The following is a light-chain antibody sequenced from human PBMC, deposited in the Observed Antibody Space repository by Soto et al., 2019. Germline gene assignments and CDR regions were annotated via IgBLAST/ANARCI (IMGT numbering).Light chain of an antibody. CDR1: QSRGSNF. CDR2: ASS. J-gene: IGKJ5*01. Sequence: IMLTQCAGTWSLSPGERATLSGKTSQSRGSNFLAWYRYKPGQAPRLLIYASSNRATGIPDRFSGSASGTDFTLTINRLEPEDFAVYYCQLYGISPHFGQGTRLEI. V-gene: IGKV3-20*01. CDR3: QLYGISPH.